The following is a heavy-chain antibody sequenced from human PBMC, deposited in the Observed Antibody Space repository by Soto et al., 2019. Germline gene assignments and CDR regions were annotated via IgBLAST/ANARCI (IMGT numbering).Heavy chain of an antibody. CDR3: ARDHGNVHYYGSGSYYKLNINWFDP. D-gene: IGHD3-10*01. J-gene: IGHJ5*02. Sequence: ASVKVSCKASGYTFTSYAMHWVRQAPGQRLEWMGWINAGNGNTKYSQKFQGRVTITRDTSASTAYMELSSLRSEDTAVYYCARDHGNVHYYGSGSYYKLNINWFDPWGQGTLVTVSS. CDR2: INAGNGNT. CDR1: GYTFTSYA. V-gene: IGHV1-3*01.